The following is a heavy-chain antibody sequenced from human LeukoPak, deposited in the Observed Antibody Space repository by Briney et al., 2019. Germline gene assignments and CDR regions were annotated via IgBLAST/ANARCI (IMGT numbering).Heavy chain of an antibody. J-gene: IGHJ5*02. D-gene: IGHD3-22*01. Sequence: GESLKISCKGSGYRFSSFWIGWVRQLPGKGLGWMGIIYPGDSDTSYSTSFQGQVTISADKSNSTAYLQWNSLKASDTAMYYCARLLVSYYDSCGSANWFDPWGQGTLVTVSS. V-gene: IGHV5-51*01. CDR1: GYRFSSFW. CDR2: IYPGDSDT. CDR3: ARLLVSYYDSCGSANWFDP.